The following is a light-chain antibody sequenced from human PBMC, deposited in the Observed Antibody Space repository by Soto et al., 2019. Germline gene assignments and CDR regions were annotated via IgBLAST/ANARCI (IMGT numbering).Light chain of an antibody. Sequence: EIVMTQSPLSLTVTPGEPASISCKSSQSLQHNNGNTLLDWYMQKPGQSPQLLIYLASRRAPGAPDRVSGSGSGTDFTLRISKVEADDAAIYYCMQALQTPRTFGQGTKLEI. CDR2: LAS. CDR3: MQALQTPRT. V-gene: IGKV2-28*01. J-gene: IGKJ1*01. CDR1: QSLQHNNGNTL.